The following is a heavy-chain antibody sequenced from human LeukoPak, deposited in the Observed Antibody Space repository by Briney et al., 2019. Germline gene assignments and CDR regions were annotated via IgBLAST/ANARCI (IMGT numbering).Heavy chain of an antibody. V-gene: IGHV4-61*02. CDR1: GGSISSSSYY. CDR2: IYTSGST. CDR3: ARADYGSGSPHFDY. D-gene: IGHD3-10*01. J-gene: IGHJ4*02. Sequence: SETLSLTCTVSGGSISSSSYYWSWIRQPAGKGLEWIGRIYTSGSTNYNPSLKSRVTISVDTSKNQFSLKLSSVTAADTAVYYCARADYGSGSPHFDYWGQGTLVTVSS.